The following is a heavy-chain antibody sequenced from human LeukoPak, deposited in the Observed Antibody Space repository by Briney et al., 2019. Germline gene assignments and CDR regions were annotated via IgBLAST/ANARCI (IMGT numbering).Heavy chain of an antibody. Sequence: GGTLRLSCAVSGFSSYTFGMSWVRQAPGKGLEWISSFRGDGGSTYYAETVRGRFTISRDNSKNTLYLQMNSLRAEDTAVYYCARRSGIAVAGAFDYWGQGTLVTVSS. CDR2: FRGDGGST. J-gene: IGHJ4*02. CDR1: GFSSYTFG. D-gene: IGHD6-19*01. V-gene: IGHV3-23*01. CDR3: ARRSGIAVAGAFDY.